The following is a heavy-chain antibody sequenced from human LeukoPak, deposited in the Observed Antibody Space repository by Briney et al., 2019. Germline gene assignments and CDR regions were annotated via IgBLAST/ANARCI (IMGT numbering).Heavy chain of an antibody. CDR1: GGSISSAGYY. CDR3: ARDRPLYCSGGTCRPFDY. J-gene: IGHJ4*02. Sequence: SETLSLTXTVSGGSISSAGYYWSWIRQPAGKGLDWVGRIYTTGSTNYNPSLKSRVTISVDTSKNQFSLKLNSVTAADTAVYYCARDRPLYCSGGTCRPFDYWGQGTLVTVSS. D-gene: IGHD2-15*01. V-gene: IGHV4-61*02. CDR2: IYTTGST.